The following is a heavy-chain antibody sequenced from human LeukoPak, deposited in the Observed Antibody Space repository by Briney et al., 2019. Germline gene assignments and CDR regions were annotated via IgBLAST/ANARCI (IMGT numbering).Heavy chain of an antibody. J-gene: IGHJ4*02. D-gene: IGHD3-10*01. V-gene: IGHV4-59*01. CDR1: VGSISTYY. CDR2: IYYSGSN. CDR3: ARVPDTSHYYFYFDY. Sequence: SETLSLTCVVSVGSISTYYWSWIRQPPGKGPEWIGQIYYSGSNNYNPPLKSRVTISIDTSKNQFTLNLRSVTAADTAVYYCARVPDTSHYYFYFDYWGQGTLVTVSS.